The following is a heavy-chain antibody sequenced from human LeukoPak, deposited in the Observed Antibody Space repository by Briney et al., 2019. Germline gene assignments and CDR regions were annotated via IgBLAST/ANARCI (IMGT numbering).Heavy chain of an antibody. J-gene: IGHJ3*02. D-gene: IGHD1-1*01. Sequence: GGSLRLSCAPSGFTLSINYMTCGRQAPGKGLEWVSLICSGGSTSYADSVRGRFTISRDNSKNTLYLEVRAVTGEESAVYYWGRIETVAVAFDIWGQGTLVTVSS. CDR2: ICSGGST. CDR3: GRIETVAVAFDI. CDR1: GFTLSINY. V-gene: IGHV3-66*01.